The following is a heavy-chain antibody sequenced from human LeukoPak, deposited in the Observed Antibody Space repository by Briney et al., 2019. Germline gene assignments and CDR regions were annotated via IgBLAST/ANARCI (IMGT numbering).Heavy chain of an antibody. Sequence: GGSLRLSCAASGFTFSSYAMHWVRQAPGKGLEWVAVISYDGSNKYYADSVKGRFTISRDNSKNTLYLQMNSLRAEDTAVYYCARDARASAAGTFDYWGQGTTVTVSS. CDR3: ARDARASAAGTFDY. D-gene: IGHD6-13*01. CDR1: GFTFSSYA. V-gene: IGHV3-30-3*01. J-gene: IGHJ4*02. CDR2: ISYDGSNK.